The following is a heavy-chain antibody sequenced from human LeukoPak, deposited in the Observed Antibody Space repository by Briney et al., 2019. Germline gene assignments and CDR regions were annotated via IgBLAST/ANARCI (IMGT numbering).Heavy chain of an antibody. CDR3: ARRGSGYDFDY. CDR1: GYTFSTYY. V-gene: IGHV1-46*01. CDR2: INPNSGST. D-gene: IGHD5-12*01. Sequence: ASVKVSCKASGYTFSTYYMHWVRQAPGQGLEWMGIINPNSGSTSYPQKFQGRVTMTRDTSTSTVYMELSSLRSEDKAVYYCARRGSGYDFDYWGQGTLVTVSS. J-gene: IGHJ4*02.